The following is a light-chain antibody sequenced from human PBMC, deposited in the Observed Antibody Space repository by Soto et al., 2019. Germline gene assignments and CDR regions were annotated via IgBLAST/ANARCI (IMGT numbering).Light chain of an antibody. J-gene: IGKJ4*01. V-gene: IGKV4-1*01. CDR3: QQDYSTSPA. Sequence: DIVMAQSPDSLAVSLGGRATINCKFSRRVLYSSNNKNYLPWSPHKPRQPPNLLIYSASTRESGVPARFSGSGSGTDFTLTITSLQAEDLAVYYCQQDYSTSPAFGGGTK. CDR1: RRVLYSSNNKNY. CDR2: SAS.